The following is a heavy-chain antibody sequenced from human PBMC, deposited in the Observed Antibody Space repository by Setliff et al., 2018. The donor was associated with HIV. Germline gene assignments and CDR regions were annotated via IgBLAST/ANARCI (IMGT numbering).Heavy chain of an antibody. J-gene: IGHJ4*02. CDR3: ARHYGIYDSSEGYFDN. D-gene: IGHD3-22*01. Sequence: PSETLSLTCAVSGYSISRGYYWGWIRQPPGKGLEWIGSIFHSGSTYYNPSLKSRVTISVDTSKNQFSLKLSSVTAADSAVYYCARHYGIYDSSEGYFDNWGQGTLVT. CDR1: GYSISRGYY. V-gene: IGHV4-38-2*01. CDR2: IFHSGST.